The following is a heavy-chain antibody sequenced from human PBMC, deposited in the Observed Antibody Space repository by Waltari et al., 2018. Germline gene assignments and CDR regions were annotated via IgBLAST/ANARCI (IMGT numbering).Heavy chain of an antibody. CDR1: GFTFTRYW. V-gene: IGHV3-74*01. D-gene: IGHD4-17*01. Sequence: EVQLVESGGGLVQPGGSLRLSCAASGFTFTRYWMHWVRQAPGKGLVWVSRINIDESGTSYADSGKGRFTISRDNTKNTLYLQMNSLRAEDTAVYYCARSCGLRCHWFDPWGQGTLVTVSS. CDR2: INIDESGT. CDR3: ARSCGLRCHWFDP. J-gene: IGHJ5*02.